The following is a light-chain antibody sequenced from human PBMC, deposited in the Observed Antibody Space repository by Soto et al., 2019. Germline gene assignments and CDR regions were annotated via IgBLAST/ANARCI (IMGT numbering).Light chain of an antibody. Sequence: QSALTQPPSASGSPGQSVTISCTATSSDVGGYNYVSWYQQHPGKAPKLMIYEVSKRPSGVPDRFSGSKSCNTASLAVSWLHAEDEADYYCSSSRVFGGRTQLTVL. CDR3: SSSRV. V-gene: IGLV2-8*01. CDR2: EVS. J-gene: IGLJ2*01. CDR1: SSDVGGYNY.